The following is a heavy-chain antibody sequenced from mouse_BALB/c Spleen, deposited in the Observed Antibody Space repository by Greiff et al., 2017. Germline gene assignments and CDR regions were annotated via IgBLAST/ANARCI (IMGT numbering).Heavy chain of an antibody. CDR3: ARRGGYENYAMDY. CDR2: ISNGGGST. D-gene: IGHD2-2*01. Sequence: EVQGVESGGGLVQPGGSLKLSCAASGFTFSSYTMSWVRQTPEKRLEWVAYISNGGGSTYYPDTVKGRFTISRDNAKNTLYLQMSSLKSEDTAMYYCARRGGYENYAMDYWGQGTSVTVSS. J-gene: IGHJ4*01. V-gene: IGHV5-12-2*01. CDR1: GFTFSSYT.